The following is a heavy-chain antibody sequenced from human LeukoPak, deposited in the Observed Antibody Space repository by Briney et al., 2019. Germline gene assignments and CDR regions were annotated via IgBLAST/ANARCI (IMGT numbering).Heavy chain of an antibody. CDR1: GGTFSSYT. J-gene: IGHJ6*03. CDR3: ASYEYCSSTSCSQGSYYYYYYMDV. CDR2: IIPILGIA. V-gene: IGHV1-69*02. D-gene: IGHD2-2*01. Sequence: GSSVKVSCKASGGTFSSYTISWVRQAPGQGLEWVGRIIPILGIANYAQKFQGRVTITADKSTSTAYMELSSLRSEDAAVYYCASYEYCSSTSCSQGSYYYYYYMDVWGKGTTVTVSS.